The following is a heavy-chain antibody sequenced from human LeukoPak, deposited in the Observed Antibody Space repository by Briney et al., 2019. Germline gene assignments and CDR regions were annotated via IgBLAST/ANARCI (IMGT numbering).Heavy chain of an antibody. V-gene: IGHV1-8*02. CDR2: INPNSGNT. Sequence: ASVKVSCKASGYTFTGYYMHWVRQAPGQGLEWMGWINPNSGNTGYAQKFQGRVTMTRNTSISTAYMELSSLRSEDTAVYYCARGFYGSKYYYYYGMDVWGQGTTVTVSS. CDR1: GYTFTGYY. J-gene: IGHJ6*02. CDR3: ARGFYGSKYYYYYGMDV. D-gene: IGHD4-17*01.